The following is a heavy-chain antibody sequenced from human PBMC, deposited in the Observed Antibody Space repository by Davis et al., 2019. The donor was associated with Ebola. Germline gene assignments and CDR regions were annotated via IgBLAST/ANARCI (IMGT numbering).Heavy chain of an antibody. CDR3: ARHQTGSNDLDY. V-gene: IGHV5-51*01. D-gene: IGHD3-16*01. J-gene: IGHJ4*02. CDR1: GYSFTNYW. CDR2: ISPGDSDT. Sequence: GESLKISCAASGYSFTNYWIAWVRQMPGKGLEWMGIISPGDSDTRYSPSFHGQVTLSADKSITTAYLQWTSLKASDTAMYYCARHQTGSNDLDYWGRGTLVTVSP.